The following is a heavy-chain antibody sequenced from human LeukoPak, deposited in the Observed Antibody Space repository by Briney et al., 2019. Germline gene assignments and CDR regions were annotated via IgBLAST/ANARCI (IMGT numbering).Heavy chain of an antibody. J-gene: IGHJ6*03. V-gene: IGHV3-53*01. CDR1: GFTVSSNS. Sequence: PGGSLRLSCTVSGFTVSSNSMSWVRQAPGKGLEWVSFIYSDNTHYSDSVKGRFTISRDNAKNSLYLQMNSLRAEDTAVYYCARVGGLESGSVDMDVWGKGTTVTVSS. CDR2: IYSDNT. D-gene: IGHD3-22*01. CDR3: ARVGGLESGSVDMDV.